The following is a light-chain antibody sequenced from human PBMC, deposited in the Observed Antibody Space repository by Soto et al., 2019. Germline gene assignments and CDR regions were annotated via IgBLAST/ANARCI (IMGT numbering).Light chain of an antibody. CDR1: SSNIGAGFD. J-gene: IGLJ3*02. CDR2: GNS. CDR3: QSYDSSRWGWV. V-gene: IGLV1-40*01. Sequence: QSVLTQPPSVSGAPGQRVTISCTGSSSNIGAGFDVHWYQQLPGTAPKLLIYGNSNRPSGVPDRFSGSKSGTSASLAITGLQAEYEADYYCQSYDSSRWGWVVGGGTKLTVL.